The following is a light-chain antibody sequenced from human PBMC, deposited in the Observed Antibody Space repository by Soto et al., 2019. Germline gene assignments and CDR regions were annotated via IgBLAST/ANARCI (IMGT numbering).Light chain of an antibody. CDR3: LQRNKYPLT. CDR1: QGISNY. CDR2: AAS. J-gene: IGKJ4*01. V-gene: IGKV1-17*03. Sequence: DIQMTQSPSAMSASVGDRVSITCRASQGISNYLAWFQQKPGKVPKRLIYAASSLRIGVPSRFSGSGSVTEFTLTMSGLQPADFATYYCLQRNKYPLTFGGGNKLEIK.